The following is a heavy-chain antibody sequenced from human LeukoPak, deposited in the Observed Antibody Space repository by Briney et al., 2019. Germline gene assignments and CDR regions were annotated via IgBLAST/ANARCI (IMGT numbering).Heavy chain of an antibody. Sequence: SETLSLTCTVSGGSISSYYWSWIRQPPGKGLEWIGFIYYSGGTNYNPSLKSRVTISVDTSKNQFSLKLSSVTAADTAVYYCAREYKQWLVPFYWGQGTLVTVSS. CDR2: IYYSGGT. J-gene: IGHJ4*02. CDR1: GGSISSYY. V-gene: IGHV4-59*12. CDR3: AREYKQWLVPFY. D-gene: IGHD6-19*01.